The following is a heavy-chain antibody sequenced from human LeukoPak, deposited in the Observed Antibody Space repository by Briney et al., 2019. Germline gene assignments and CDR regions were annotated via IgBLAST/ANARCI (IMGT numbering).Heavy chain of an antibody. V-gene: IGHV3-7*01. CDR2: IKEEGSEK. CDR3: ARDSSAAPHSY. Sequence: PGRSLRLSCAASGFTFSGYLMSWVRQAPGKGLEWVANIKEEGSEKYYVDSVKGRFIISRDNAKNSLYLQMNSLRAEDTAVYYCARDSSAAPHSYWGQGTLVTVFS. J-gene: IGHJ4*02. CDR1: GFTFSGYL. D-gene: IGHD2-15*01.